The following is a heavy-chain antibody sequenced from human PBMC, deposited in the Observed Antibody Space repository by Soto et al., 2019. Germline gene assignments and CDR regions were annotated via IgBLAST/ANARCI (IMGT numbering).Heavy chain of an antibody. Sequence: SETLSLTCTVSGGSISTDYWNWVRQPAGKGLEWIGRIYTSGSINYNPSLKSRVTMSLDSSKNQFSLKLSSVTAADTAVYYCARDSQSSPWGYSYGKISYYSYGLDVWGQGTTVTVSS. CDR2: IYTSGSI. CDR1: GGSISTDY. J-gene: IGHJ6*02. CDR3: ARDSQSSPWGYSYGKISYYSYGLDV. V-gene: IGHV4-4*07. D-gene: IGHD5-18*01.